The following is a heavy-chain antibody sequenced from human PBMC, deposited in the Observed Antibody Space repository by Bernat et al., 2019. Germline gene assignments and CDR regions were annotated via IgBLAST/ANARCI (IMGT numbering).Heavy chain of an antibody. CDR2: ISYDGSKK. CDR1: EFTFNNYA. Sequence: VQLVESGGGLVQPGGSLRLSCAASEFTFNNYAVHWVRQAPGKGLEWVAVISYDGSKKYYADSVRGRFTISRDNSKNTLYLQMTSLRGEDTAVYYCARDRFTIFGVADYWGQGALVTVSA. V-gene: IGHV3-30*04. CDR3: ARDRFTIFGVADY. J-gene: IGHJ4*02. D-gene: IGHD3-3*01.